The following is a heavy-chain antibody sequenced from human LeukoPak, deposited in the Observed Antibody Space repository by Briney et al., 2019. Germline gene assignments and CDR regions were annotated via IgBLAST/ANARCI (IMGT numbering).Heavy chain of an antibody. J-gene: IGHJ4*02. V-gene: IGHV3-23*01. CDR3: AIDLYGDYPIDC. Sequence: GGSLRLSCGASGFTLSSHAMSWVRQAPGKGLEWVSTISGSDGSAYSADSVKGRFTISRDNSKNTLYLQMNSLRAEDTAVYYCAIDLYGDYPIDCWGQGTLVTVSS. CDR2: ISGSDGSA. CDR1: GFTLSSHA. D-gene: IGHD4-17*01.